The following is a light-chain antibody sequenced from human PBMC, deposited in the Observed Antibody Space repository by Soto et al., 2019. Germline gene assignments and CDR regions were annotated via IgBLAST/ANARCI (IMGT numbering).Light chain of an antibody. J-gene: IGLJ3*02. CDR1: NIGRKS. Sequence: SYELTQPPSVSVAPGQTAGLTGGGNNIGRKSVHWYQQKPGQAPVLVVFDDSDRPSGIPERFSGSNSGNMATLTITRVEAGDEADFYCQVWDTSSDPPKWVFGGGTKVTVL. CDR2: DDS. CDR3: QVWDTSSDPPKWV. V-gene: IGLV3-21*02.